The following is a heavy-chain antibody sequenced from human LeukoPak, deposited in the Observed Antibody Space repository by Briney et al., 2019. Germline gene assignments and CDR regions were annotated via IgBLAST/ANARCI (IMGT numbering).Heavy chain of an antibody. Sequence: ASVNVSCKASRYTFTSYYMHWVRQAPGQGLEGMGIINPSGGSTSYAQKFQGRVTMTRDTSTSTVYIELSSLRSEDPAVYYCARDRAFIAAGGYYFDYGGQGTLVTVSS. CDR2: INPSGGST. CDR3: ARDRAFIAAGGYYFDY. D-gene: IGHD6-13*01. J-gene: IGHJ4*02. CDR1: RYTFTSYY. V-gene: IGHV1-46*01.